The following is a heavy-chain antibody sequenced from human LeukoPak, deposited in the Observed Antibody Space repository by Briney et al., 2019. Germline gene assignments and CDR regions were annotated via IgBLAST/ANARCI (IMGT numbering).Heavy chain of an antibody. D-gene: IGHD3-3*01. CDR1: GFTFSSYA. J-gene: IGHJ4*02. CDR3: AKANYYDFWRGYYPIDY. CDR2: ISGSGGST. Sequence: GGSLRLSCAPSGFTFSSYAMSWVRQDPGKGLEWVSAISGSGGSTYYADSVKGRFTIARDNSKNTLYLQMNSLRAEDTAVYYCAKANYYDFWRGYYPIDYWGQGTLVTVSS. V-gene: IGHV3-23*01.